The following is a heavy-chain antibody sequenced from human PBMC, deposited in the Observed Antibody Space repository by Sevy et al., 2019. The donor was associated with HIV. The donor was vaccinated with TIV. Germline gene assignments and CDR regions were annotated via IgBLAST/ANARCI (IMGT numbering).Heavy chain of an antibody. J-gene: IGHJ4*02. V-gene: IGHV3-23*01. D-gene: IGHD3-3*01. CDR1: GFTFNTHA. Sequence: GGSLRLSCAASGFTFNTHAMNWVRQAPGKGLEWVSVISGPGYGTNYADSVKGRFTISRDNSKNTLFLQMNSLRAEDTAVYYCARDGLEYYDFWSGYPEGADYWGQGTLVTVSS. CDR2: ISGPGYGT. CDR3: ARDGLEYYDFWSGYPEGADY.